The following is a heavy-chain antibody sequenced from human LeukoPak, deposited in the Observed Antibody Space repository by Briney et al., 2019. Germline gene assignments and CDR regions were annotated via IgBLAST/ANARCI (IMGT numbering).Heavy chain of an antibody. Sequence: GGSLRLSCAASGFTFSSYAMSWVRQAPGRGLEWVSAISGSGGSTYYADSVKGRFTISRDNSKNTLYLQMNSLRAEDTAVYYCARAGIAAAANDYWGQGTLVTVSS. D-gene: IGHD6-13*01. J-gene: IGHJ4*02. V-gene: IGHV3-23*01. CDR3: ARAGIAAAANDY. CDR1: GFTFSSYA. CDR2: ISGSGGST.